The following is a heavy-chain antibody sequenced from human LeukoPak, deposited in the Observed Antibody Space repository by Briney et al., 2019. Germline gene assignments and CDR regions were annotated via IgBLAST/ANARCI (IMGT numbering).Heavy chain of an antibody. Sequence: SETLSLTCTVSGGSISSYYWSWIRQPPGKGLEWIGYIYYSGSTNYNPSLKSRVTISVDTSKNQFSLKLSSVTAADTAVYYCARAKILGYYGSGSHFDYWGREPWSPSPQ. D-gene: IGHD3-10*01. CDR3: ARAKILGYYGSGSHFDY. CDR2: IYYSGST. V-gene: IGHV4-59*01. J-gene: IGHJ4*02. CDR1: GGSISSYY.